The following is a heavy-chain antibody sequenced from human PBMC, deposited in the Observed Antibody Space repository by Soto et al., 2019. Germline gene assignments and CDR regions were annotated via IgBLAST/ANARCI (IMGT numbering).Heavy chain of an antibody. CDR1: GFTFSSYG. Sequence: PGGSLRLSCAASGFTFSSYGMHWVRQAPGKGLEWVAVIWYDGSNKYYADSVKGRFTISRDNSKNTLYLQMNSLRAEDTAVYYCARTNEQTYCSGGSCYLYYFDYWGQGTLVTVSS. V-gene: IGHV3-33*01. D-gene: IGHD2-15*01. CDR2: IWYDGSNK. CDR3: ARTNEQTYCSGGSCYLYYFDY. J-gene: IGHJ4*02.